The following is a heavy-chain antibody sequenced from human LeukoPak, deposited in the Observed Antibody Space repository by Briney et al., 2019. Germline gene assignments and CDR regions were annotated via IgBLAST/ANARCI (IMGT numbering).Heavy chain of an antibody. D-gene: IGHD2-15*01. CDR1: GFTFSSYS. J-gene: IGHJ4*02. CDR2: ISSSSSYI. V-gene: IGHV3-21*01. Sequence: GGSLRLSCAASGFTFSSYSMNWVRQAPGKGLEWVSSISSSSSYIYYADSVKGRFTISRDNAKNSLYLQMNSLRAEDTAVYYCARDRGSYCSGGSCHFFDYWGQGTLVTVSS. CDR3: ARDRGSYCSGGSCHFFDY.